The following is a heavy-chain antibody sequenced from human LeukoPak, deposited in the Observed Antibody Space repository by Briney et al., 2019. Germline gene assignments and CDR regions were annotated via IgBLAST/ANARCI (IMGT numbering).Heavy chain of an antibody. Sequence: PSETLSLTCTVPGGSISSYYWSWIRQPPGKGLEWIGYIYYSGSTNYNPFLKSRVTISVDTYKKQFSLKLSSVTAADTAVYYCARNPIAVAGDYYYYMDVWGKGTTVTVSS. CDR1: GGSISSYY. CDR3: ARNPIAVAGDYYYYMDV. V-gene: IGHV4-59*08. CDR2: IYYSGST. D-gene: IGHD6-19*01. J-gene: IGHJ6*03.